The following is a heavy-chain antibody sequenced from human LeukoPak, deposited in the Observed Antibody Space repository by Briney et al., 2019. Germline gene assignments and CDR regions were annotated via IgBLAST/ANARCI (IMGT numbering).Heavy chain of an antibody. V-gene: IGHV3-23*01. Sequence: GGSLRLSCAASGFTFSSYAMSWVRQAPGKGLEWVSAISGSGGSTYYADSVKGRFTISRDNSKNTLYLQMNSLRAEDTAVYYCAKLPPYRGYCSSTSCLYFDYWGQGTLVTVSS. J-gene: IGHJ4*02. CDR2: ISGSGGST. D-gene: IGHD2-2*03. CDR3: AKLPPYRGYCSSTSCLYFDY. CDR1: GFTFSSYA.